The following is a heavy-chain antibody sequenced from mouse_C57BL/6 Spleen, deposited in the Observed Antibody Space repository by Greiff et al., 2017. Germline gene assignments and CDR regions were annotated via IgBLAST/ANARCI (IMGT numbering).Heavy chain of an antibody. Sequence: VQLKQSGAELVRPGASVKLSCTASGFNIKDDYMHWVKQRPEQGLEWIGWIDPENGDTEYASKFQGKATITADTSSNTAYLQLSSLTSEDTAVYYCTTDDGSSSYFDYWGQGTTLTVSS. CDR2: IDPENGDT. V-gene: IGHV14-4*01. D-gene: IGHD1-1*01. CDR3: TTDDGSSSYFDY. J-gene: IGHJ2*01. CDR1: GFNIKDDY.